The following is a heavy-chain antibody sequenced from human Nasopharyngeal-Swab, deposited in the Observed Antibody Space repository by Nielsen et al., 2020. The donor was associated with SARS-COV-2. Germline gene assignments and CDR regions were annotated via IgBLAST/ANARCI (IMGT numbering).Heavy chain of an antibody. CDR2: IKHDGSEK. CDR3: ARVMRGSWTFDY. J-gene: IGHJ4*02. V-gene: IGHV3-7*02. D-gene: IGHD3/OR15-3a*01. Sequence: GRQMRGKGLEWVANIKHDGSEKYYVDPVKGRFTISRDNAKNSLYLQMNSLRDEDTAVYYCARVMRGSWTFDYWGQGTLVTVSS.